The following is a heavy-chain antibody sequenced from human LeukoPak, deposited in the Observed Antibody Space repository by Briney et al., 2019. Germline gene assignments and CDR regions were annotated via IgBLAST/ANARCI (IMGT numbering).Heavy chain of an antibody. V-gene: IGHV3-73*01. J-gene: IGHJ3*02. D-gene: IGHD6-13*01. CDR3: SRLEDSSPIEVALDI. CDR1: GFTFSGSI. Sequence: GGSLKLSCAASGFTFSGSIMHWVRQAAGKGLEWVGRIRSKRNNYATAYAASVKGRFTISRDDSKNTAYLHMDSLKTKDTALYYCSRLEDSSPIEVALDIWGQGTVVTVSS. CDR2: IRSKRNNYAT.